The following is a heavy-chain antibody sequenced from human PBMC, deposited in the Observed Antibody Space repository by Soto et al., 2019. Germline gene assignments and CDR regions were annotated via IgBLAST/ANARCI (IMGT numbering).Heavy chain of an antibody. V-gene: IGHV3-48*02. J-gene: IGHJ6*02. Sequence: GRSLRLSCAASGFTFSSYSRNWVRRAPGKGLEWVSYIISSSSTIYYADSVKGRFTISRDQAKHSLYLQMNSLRDEDTAVYCCARMGLGVGEIGYYYYGMDVWGQGTTVAVSS. CDR3: ARMGLGVGEIGYYYYGMDV. CDR1: GFTFSSYS. CDR2: IISSSSTI. D-gene: IGHD3-10*01.